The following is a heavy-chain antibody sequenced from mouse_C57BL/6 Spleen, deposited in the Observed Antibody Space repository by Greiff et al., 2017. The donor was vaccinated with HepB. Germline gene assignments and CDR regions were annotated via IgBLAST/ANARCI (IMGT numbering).Heavy chain of an antibody. V-gene: IGHV1-64*01. CDR2: IHPNSGST. CDR3: AKRGCSNYVCAMDY. CDR1: GYTFTSYW. J-gene: IGHJ4*01. Sequence: QVQLQQPGAELVKPGASVKLSCKASGYTFTSYWMHWVKQRPGQGLEWIGMIHPNSGSTNYNEKFKSKATLTVDKSSSTAYMQLSSLTSEDSAVYYCAKRGCSNYVCAMDYWGQGTSVTVSS. D-gene: IGHD2-5*01.